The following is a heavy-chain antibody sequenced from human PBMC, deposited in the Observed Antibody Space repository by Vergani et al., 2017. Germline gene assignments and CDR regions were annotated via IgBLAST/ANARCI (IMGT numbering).Heavy chain of an antibody. CDR3: AKNVVATIVYDAFDI. D-gene: IGHD5-12*01. V-gene: IGHV3-30*18. J-gene: IGHJ3*02. CDR1: GFTFSSYG. Sequence: QVQLVESGGGVVQPGRSLRLSCAASGFTFSSYGMHWVRQAPGKGLEWGAVISYDGSNKYYADSVKGRFTISRDNSKNTLYLQMNSLRAEDTAVYYCAKNVVATIVYDAFDIWGQGTMVTVSS. CDR2: ISYDGSNK.